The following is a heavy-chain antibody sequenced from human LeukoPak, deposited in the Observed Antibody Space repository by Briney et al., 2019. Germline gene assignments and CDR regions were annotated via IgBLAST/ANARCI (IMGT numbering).Heavy chain of an antibody. J-gene: IGHJ4*02. V-gene: IGHV3-30*02. CDR2: IRCDGSNK. Sequence: GGSLRLSCAASGFTFSSYGMHWVRQAPGKGLEWVAFIRCDGSNKYYADSVKGRFTISRDNSKNTLYLQMNSLRAEDTAVYYCAKDRSNTHFDYWGQGTLVTVSS. CDR1: GFTFSSYG. D-gene: IGHD2-15*01. CDR3: AKDRSNTHFDY.